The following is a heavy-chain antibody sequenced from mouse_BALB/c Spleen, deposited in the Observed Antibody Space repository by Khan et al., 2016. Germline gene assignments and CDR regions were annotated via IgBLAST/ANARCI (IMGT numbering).Heavy chain of an antibody. Sequence: VQLKESGAELVKPGASVKLSCTASGFNIKDTYMHWVKQRPEQGLEWIGRIDPANGHTKYDPKFQGKATITADTSSNTAYLQLSSLTSEDTAVYYCARGDYYGSPLYSMDYWGQGTSVTVFS. J-gene: IGHJ4*01. CDR3: ARGDYYGSPLYSMDY. D-gene: IGHD1-1*01. CDR2: IDPANGHT. CDR1: GFNIKDTY. V-gene: IGHV14-3*02.